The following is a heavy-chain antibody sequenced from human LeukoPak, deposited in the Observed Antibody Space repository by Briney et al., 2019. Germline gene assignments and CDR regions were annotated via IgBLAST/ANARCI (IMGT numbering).Heavy chain of an antibody. CDR1: GFTFSSYS. CDR3: ARALEYGSSVLSY. Sequence: GGSLRLSCAASGFTFSSYSMNWVRQAPGKGLEWVSSISSSSSYIYYADSVKGRFTISRDNAKNSLYLQMNSLRAEDTAVYYCARALEYGSSVLSYWGQGTLVTVSS. J-gene: IGHJ4*02. V-gene: IGHV3-21*01. D-gene: IGHD6-6*01. CDR2: ISSSSSYI.